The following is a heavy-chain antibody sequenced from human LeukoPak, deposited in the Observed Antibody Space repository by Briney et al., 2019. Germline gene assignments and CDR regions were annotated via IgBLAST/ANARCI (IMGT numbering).Heavy chain of an antibody. CDR3: ASSVEMATPFDY. D-gene: IGHD5-24*01. J-gene: IGHJ4*02. CDR1: GGSFSGYY. Sequence: PSETLSLTCAVYGGSFSGYYWSWIRQPPGKGLEWIGEINHSGSTNYNPSLKSRVTTSVDTSKNQFSLKLSSVTAADTAVYYCASSVEMATPFDYWGQGTLVTVSS. CDR2: INHSGST. V-gene: IGHV4-34*01.